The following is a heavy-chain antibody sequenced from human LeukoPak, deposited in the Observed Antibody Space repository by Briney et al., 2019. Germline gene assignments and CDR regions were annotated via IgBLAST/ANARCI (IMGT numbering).Heavy chain of an antibody. V-gene: IGHV3-23*01. CDR3: AKDKGGTYYYDSSGYR. D-gene: IGHD3-22*01. J-gene: IGHJ4*02. CDR1: GFTFSCYA. CDR2: IRVSGST. Sequence: PAGGSLRLSCTTSGFTFSCYALSWVRQAPGKGLEWVSGIRVSGSTYYPDSVTGRFTISRDNSENTLYLQMNSLRAEDTAVYYCAKDKGGTYYYDSSGYRWGQGTLVTVSS.